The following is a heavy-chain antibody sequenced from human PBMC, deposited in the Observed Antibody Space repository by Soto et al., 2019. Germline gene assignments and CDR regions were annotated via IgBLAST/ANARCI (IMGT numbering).Heavy chain of an antibody. V-gene: IGHV3-30-3*01. Sequence: QVQLVESGGGVVQPGRSLRLSCAASGFTFRYYAMHGVRQAPGKGLECVAVIASDGSNKFYRDYVKGRFTISRDNSQNTLYLQINSLRYEDTAVYHCARGDREDIAVVVGARPGEYGVDVWGQGTTDTVSS. CDR1: GFTFRYYA. CDR2: IASDGSNK. CDR3: ARGDREDIAVVVGARPGEYGVDV. D-gene: IGHD2-15*01. J-gene: IGHJ6*02.